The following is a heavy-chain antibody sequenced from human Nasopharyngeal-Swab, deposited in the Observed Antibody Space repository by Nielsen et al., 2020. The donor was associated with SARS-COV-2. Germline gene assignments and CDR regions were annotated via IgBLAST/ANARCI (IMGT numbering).Heavy chain of an antibody. V-gene: IGHV4-39*01. CDR1: GCSISSSSYY. CDR2: IYYSGST. D-gene: IGHD6-19*01. CDR3: ARIYGSSGWYLVSAFDI. J-gene: IGHJ3*02. Sequence: SDTLSLTCTVSGCSISSSSYYWCWLRQPPGKGLEWIGSIYYSGSTYYNPSLKSRVTISVDTSKNQFSLKLSSVTAADTAVYYCARIYGSSGWYLVSAFDIWGQGTMVTVSS.